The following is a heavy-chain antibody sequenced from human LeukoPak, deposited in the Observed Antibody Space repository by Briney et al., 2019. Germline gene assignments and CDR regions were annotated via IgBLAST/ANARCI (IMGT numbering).Heavy chain of an antibody. D-gene: IGHD4-17*01. CDR2: IIPILGIA. CDR3: ARENYGDYSLADY. J-gene: IGHJ4*02. CDR1: GGTFSSYA. V-gene: IGHV1-69*04. Sequence: ASVKVSCKASGGTFSSYAISWVRQAPGQGLEWMGRIIPILGIANYAQKFQGRVTITADKSTSTAYMELSSLRSEDTAVYYCARENYGDYSLADYWGQGTLVTVSS.